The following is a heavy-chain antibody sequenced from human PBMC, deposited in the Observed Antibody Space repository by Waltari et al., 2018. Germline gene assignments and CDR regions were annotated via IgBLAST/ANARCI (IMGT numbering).Heavy chain of an antibody. D-gene: IGHD1-1*01. J-gene: IGHJ6*02. CDR2: FYPGDSVT. Sequence: EVQLVQFGAEVKKYGESLTISCKSSGYSICSFYIAWVRQMPGKGLEWLGIFYPGDSVTRYSPSFQGQVTISVDRSINTAYLQWGSLKATDTAMYYCARLRQPASYYYGMDVWGQGTTITVSS. CDR3: ARLRQPASYYYGMDV. CDR1: GYSICSFY. V-gene: IGHV5-51*01.